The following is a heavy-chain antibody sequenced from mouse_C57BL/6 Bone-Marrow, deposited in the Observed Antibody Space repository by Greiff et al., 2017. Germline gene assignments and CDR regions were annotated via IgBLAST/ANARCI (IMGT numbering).Heavy chain of an antibody. Sequence: VQLQQPGAELVRPGSSVKLSCKASGYTFTSYWMQWVKQRPIQGLEWIGNIDPSDSETHYNQKFKDKATLTVDKSSSTAYMQLSSLTSEDSAVYYCARRNTGTVDYWGQGTTLTVSS. CDR1: GYTFTSYW. D-gene: IGHD5-2*01. CDR3: ARRNTGTVDY. CDR2: IDPSDSET. J-gene: IGHJ2*01. V-gene: IGHV1-52*01.